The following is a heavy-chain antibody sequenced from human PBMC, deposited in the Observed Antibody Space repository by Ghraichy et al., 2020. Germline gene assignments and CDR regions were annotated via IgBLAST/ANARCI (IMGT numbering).Heavy chain of an antibody. CDR3: ARGGFYDYWSGLSVEFDP. Sequence: VKVSCQASGGDFNTSVISWVRQVPGQGLEWMGGIIPVFGTGNYAPNFQDRVTIIAEESTKTVYMELRGLKSEDTAVYYCARGGFYDYWSGLSVEFDPWGQGTLVTVSS. CDR2: IIPVFGTG. V-gene: IGHV1-69*13. D-gene: IGHD3-3*01. CDR1: GGDFNTSV. J-gene: IGHJ5*02.